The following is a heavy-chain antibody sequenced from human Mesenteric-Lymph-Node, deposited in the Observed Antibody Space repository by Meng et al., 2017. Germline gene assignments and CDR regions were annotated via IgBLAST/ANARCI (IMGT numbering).Heavy chain of an antibody. D-gene: IGHD6-13*01. CDR1: GGSISSGSDY. Sequence: LRLSCTVSGGSISSGSDYWSWIRQPAGKGLEWIGRIYTSGSTNYNASLKIRVNISVDTSKNQFSLKLSSVTAADTAVYYCAKTHRIAAADDPNIYYYGMDVWGQGTTVTVSS. CDR3: AKTHRIAAADDPNIYYYGMDV. J-gene: IGHJ6*02. CDR2: IYTSGST. V-gene: IGHV4-61*02.